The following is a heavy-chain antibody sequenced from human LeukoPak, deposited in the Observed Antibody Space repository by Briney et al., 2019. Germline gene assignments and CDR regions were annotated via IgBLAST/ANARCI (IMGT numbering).Heavy chain of an antibody. CDR3: ARDGYSSSFYFDY. CDR2: INSDGSRT. D-gene: IGHD6-6*01. Sequence: GGSLRLSCAASGLIFSKYWMTWVRQAPGKGLVWVSRINSDGSRTTYADSVKGRFTISRDNAKNTLYLQMNSLRAEDTAVYYCARDGYSSSFYFDYWGQGTLVTVSS. CDR1: GLIFSKYW. V-gene: IGHV3-74*01. J-gene: IGHJ4*02.